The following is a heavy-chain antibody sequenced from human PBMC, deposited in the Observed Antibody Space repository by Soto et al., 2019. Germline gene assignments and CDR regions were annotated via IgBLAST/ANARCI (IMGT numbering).Heavy chain of an antibody. CDR2: IDPSGGVT. CDR3: ERDVIGHDNYETIGYYFDH. D-gene: IGHD3-22*01. CDR1: GYTFTKFH. Sequence: QVQLIQFGAEVKKPGASVKVSCNASGYTFTKFHIHWVRQAPGQGLEWMGMIDPSGGVTRDAQRFQGRITLTRDTSTSSVYMELRSLTSEDTAVYYCERDVIGHDNYETIGYYFDHWGQGTLVTVSS. J-gene: IGHJ4*02. V-gene: IGHV1-46*01.